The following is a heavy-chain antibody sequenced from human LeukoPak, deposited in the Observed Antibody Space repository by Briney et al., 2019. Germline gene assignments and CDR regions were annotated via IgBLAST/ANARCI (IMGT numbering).Heavy chain of an antibody. V-gene: IGHV4-59*08. D-gene: IGHD3-10*01. J-gene: IGHJ4*02. CDR1: GGSIGSYY. Sequence: SETLSLTCTVSGGSIGSYYWSWIRQPPGKGLEWIGYIYYSGSTNYNPSLKSRVTISVDTSKNQFSLKLSSVTAADTAVYHCARQSKYYYGSGSYYNLDYWGQGTLVTVSS. CDR2: IYYSGST. CDR3: ARQSKYYYGSGSYYNLDY.